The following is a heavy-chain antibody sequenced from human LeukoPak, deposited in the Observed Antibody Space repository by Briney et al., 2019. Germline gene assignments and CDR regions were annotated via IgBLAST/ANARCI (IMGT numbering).Heavy chain of an antibody. CDR2: IIPIFGTA. V-gene: IGHV1-69*01. D-gene: IGHD6-19*01. Sequence: SVKVSCKASGGTFSSYAISWVRQAPGQGLEWMGGIIPIFGTANYAQKFQGRVTITADESTSTAYMELSSLRPEDTAVYYCARGTGGSGWDYYYYYYYMDVWGKGTTVTVSS. CDR1: GGTFSSYA. CDR3: ARGTGGSGWDYYYYYYYMDV. J-gene: IGHJ6*03.